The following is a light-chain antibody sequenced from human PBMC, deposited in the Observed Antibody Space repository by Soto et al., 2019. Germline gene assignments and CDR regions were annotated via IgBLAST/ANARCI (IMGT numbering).Light chain of an antibody. CDR2: AAS. CDR3: LQDYNYPYS. J-gene: IGKJ2*01. Sequence: AIQMTQSPSSLSASVGDRVTITCRASQGIRNDLGWYQQKPGKAPKLLIYAASSLQSGVPSRFSGSGSGTYFTLPTSSLQPEVFETYYCLQDYNYPYSFGQGTKLEIK. CDR1: QGIRND. V-gene: IGKV1-6*01.